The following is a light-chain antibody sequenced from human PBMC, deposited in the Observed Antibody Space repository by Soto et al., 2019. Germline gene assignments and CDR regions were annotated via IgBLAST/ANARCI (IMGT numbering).Light chain of an antibody. Sequence: QSALTQPPSAAGSAGQSVTISCTGTSTDLGGYNYVSWYQQHPGKAPKLMIYEVSKRPSGVPDRFSGSKSGNTASLTVSGLQAEDEADYYCSSYAGNNIHYVFGTGTKVTVL. V-gene: IGLV2-8*01. J-gene: IGLJ1*01. CDR1: STDLGGYNY. CDR2: EVS. CDR3: SSYAGNNIHYV.